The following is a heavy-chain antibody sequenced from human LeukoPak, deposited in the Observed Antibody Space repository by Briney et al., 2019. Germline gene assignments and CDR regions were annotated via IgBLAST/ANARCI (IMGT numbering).Heavy chain of an antibody. CDR3: ARERAEGYIVVVPAAYFDY. D-gene: IGHD2-2*01. J-gene: IGHJ4*02. CDR2: IYHSGST. CDR1: GGSISSSSYY. V-gene: IGHV4-39*07. Sequence: SETLSLTCTVSGGSISSSSYYWGWIRQPPGKGLEWIGSIYHSGSTYYNPSLKSRVTISVDTSKNQFSLKLSSVTAADTAVYYCARERAEGYIVVVPAAYFDYWGQGTLVTVSS.